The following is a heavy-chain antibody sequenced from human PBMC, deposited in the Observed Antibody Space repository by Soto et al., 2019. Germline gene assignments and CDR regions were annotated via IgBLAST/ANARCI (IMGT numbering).Heavy chain of an antibody. J-gene: IGHJ5*02. D-gene: IGHD3-3*01. CDR1: GYTFTSYG. V-gene: IGHV1-18*01. CDR2: ISAYNGNT. CDR3: ARGGVTIFGVGTDELYPRRFDP. Sequence: QVQLVQSGAEVKKPGASVKVSCKASGYTFTSYGISWVRQAPGQGLEWMGWISAYNGNTNYSQKLQGRVTVTTDTSASTAYMELRSLSSDDTAVYYCARGGVTIFGVGTDELYPRRFDPWGQGTLVTVSS.